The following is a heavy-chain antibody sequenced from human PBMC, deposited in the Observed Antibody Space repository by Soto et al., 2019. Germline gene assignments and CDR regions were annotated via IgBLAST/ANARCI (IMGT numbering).Heavy chain of an antibody. V-gene: IGHV1-18*01. CDR2: ISAYNGNT. D-gene: IGHD3-10*01. J-gene: IGHJ6*02. CDR3: ARGSHPRELLWFGELLPPHSLNYYGMDV. CDR1: GYTSTSYG. Sequence: VASVKVSCKASGYTSTSYGISWVRQAPGQGLEWMGWISAYNGNTNYAQKLQGRVTMTTDTSTSTAYMELRSLRSDDTAVYYCARGSHPRELLWFGELLPPHSLNYYGMDVWGQGTTVTV.